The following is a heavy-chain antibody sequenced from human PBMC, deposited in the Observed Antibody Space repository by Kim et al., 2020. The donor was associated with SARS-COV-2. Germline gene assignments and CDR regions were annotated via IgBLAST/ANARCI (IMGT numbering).Heavy chain of an antibody. CDR1: GYTFTSYA. CDR3: ARVWIYYDSSGESDY. Sequence: ASVKVSCKASGYTFTSYAMHWVRQAPGQRLEWMGWINAGNGNTKYSQKFQGRVTITSDTSASTAYMELSSLRSEDTAVYYFARVWIYYDSSGESDYWGQGTLVTVSS. CDR2: INAGNGNT. J-gene: IGHJ4*02. V-gene: IGHV1-3*01. D-gene: IGHD3-22*01.